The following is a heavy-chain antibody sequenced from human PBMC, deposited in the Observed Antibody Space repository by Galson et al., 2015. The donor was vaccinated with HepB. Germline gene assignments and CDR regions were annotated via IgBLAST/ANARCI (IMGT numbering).Heavy chain of an antibody. Sequence: SLRLSCAASGFTFSSYAMTWVRQAPGKGLEWVSAISGSGGSTYYADSVKGRFTISRDNSKNTLYLQMNSLRADDTAVYYCAKGPGGSVGAFDYWGQGALVTVSS. J-gene: IGHJ4*02. V-gene: IGHV3-23*01. D-gene: IGHD1-26*01. CDR1: GFTFSSYA. CDR2: ISGSGGST. CDR3: AKGPGGSVGAFDY.